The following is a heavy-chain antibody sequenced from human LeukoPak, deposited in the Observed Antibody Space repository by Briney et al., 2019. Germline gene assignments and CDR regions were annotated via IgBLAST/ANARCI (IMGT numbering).Heavy chain of an antibody. J-gene: IGHJ4*02. CDR3: ARESTAATPSFDS. CDR2: IEHGGRP. Sequence: SETLSLTCVVSGGSFSGYYWSWIRQPPGKGLEWIGEIEHGGRPNYNPSLKSRVTISVDTSKNQFSLKLSSVTAADTAVYYCARESTAATPSFDSWGQGALVTVSS. V-gene: IGHV4-34*01. D-gene: IGHD4-17*01. CDR1: GGSFSGYY.